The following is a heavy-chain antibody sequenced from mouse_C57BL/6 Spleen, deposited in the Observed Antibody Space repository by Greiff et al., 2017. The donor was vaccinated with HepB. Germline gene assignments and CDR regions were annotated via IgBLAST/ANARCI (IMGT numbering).Heavy chain of an antibody. CDR2: ISDGGSYT. J-gene: IGHJ3*01. CDR3: ARGELGFAY. D-gene: IGHD4-1*01. Sequence: EVQLVESGGGLVKPGGSLKLSCAASGFTFSSYAMSWVRQTPEKRLEWVATISDGGSYTYYPDNVKGRFTISRDNAKNNLYLQMSHLKSEDTAMYYCARGELGFAYWGQGTLVTVSA. V-gene: IGHV5-4*01. CDR1: GFTFSSYA.